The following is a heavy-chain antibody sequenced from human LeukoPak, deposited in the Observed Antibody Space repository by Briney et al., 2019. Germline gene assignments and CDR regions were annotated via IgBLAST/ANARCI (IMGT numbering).Heavy chain of an antibody. Sequence: SETLSLTCTVSGVSINNYFWSWIRQPAGKGLEWIGLIYNSGSTNYNPSLKSRVTMSVDASKNQFSLKLSSVTAADTAVYYCARDFDSWGQGTLVTVSS. V-gene: IGHV4-4*07. J-gene: IGHJ4*02. CDR1: GVSINNYF. CDR2: IYNSGST. CDR3: ARDFDS.